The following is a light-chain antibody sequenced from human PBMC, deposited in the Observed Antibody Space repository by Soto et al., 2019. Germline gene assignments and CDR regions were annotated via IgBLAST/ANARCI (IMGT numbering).Light chain of an antibody. J-gene: IGLJ2*01. CDR3: SSYTSSSVV. CDR2: EVS. Sequence: QSVLTQPASVSGSPGQSITISCTGTSSDVGGYNYVSWYQQHPGKAPKLMIYEVSNRPSGVSNRFSGSKSGNTASLTISGLQAEDEADYYCSSYTSSSVVFGGGTQRTVL. V-gene: IGLV2-14*01. CDR1: SSDVGGYNY.